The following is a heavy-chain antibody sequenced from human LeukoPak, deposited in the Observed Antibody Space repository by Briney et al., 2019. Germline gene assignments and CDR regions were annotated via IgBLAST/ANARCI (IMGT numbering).Heavy chain of an antibody. D-gene: IGHD2-2*01. CDR1: GGTFSSYA. CDR2: IIPIFGTA. Sequence: GASVKVSCKASGGTFSSYAISWVRQAPGQGLEWMGGIIPIFGTANYAQKFQGRVTITADESTSTAYMELSSLRSEDTAVYYCATAGPCSSTSCYGYYYYGMDVWGQGTTVTVS. CDR3: ATAGPCSSTSCYGYYYYGMDV. J-gene: IGHJ6*02. V-gene: IGHV1-69*13.